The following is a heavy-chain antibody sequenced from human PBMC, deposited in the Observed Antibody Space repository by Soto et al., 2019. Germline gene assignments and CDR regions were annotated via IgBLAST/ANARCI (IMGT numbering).Heavy chain of an antibody. V-gene: IGHV4-59*08. CDR1: GGSISSYY. CDR2: IYYSGST. J-gene: IGHJ6*02. Sequence: SETLSLTCTVSGGSISSYYWSWIRQPPGKGLEWIGYIYYSGSTNYNPSFKSRVAMSVDKSKNQFSLKLNSVTAADTAVYYCARRFYYDISGFEGGGMDVWGQGTTVAVSS. D-gene: IGHD3-22*01. CDR3: ARRFYYDISGFEGGGMDV.